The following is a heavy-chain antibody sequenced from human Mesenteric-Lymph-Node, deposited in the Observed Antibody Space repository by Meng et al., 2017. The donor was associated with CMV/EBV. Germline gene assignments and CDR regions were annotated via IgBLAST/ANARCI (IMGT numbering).Heavy chain of an antibody. D-gene: IGHD3-22*01. V-gene: IGHV1-2*02. J-gene: IGHJ6*02. CDR3: ARVLYYDSSGKYGMDV. Sequence: ASVKVSCKASGYTFTGYYMHWVRQAPGLGLEWMGWINPNSGGTNYAQKFQGRVTMTRDTSISTAYMELSRLRSDDTAVYYCARVLYYDSSGKYGMDVWGQGTTVTVSS. CDR1: GYTFTGYY. CDR2: INPNSGGT.